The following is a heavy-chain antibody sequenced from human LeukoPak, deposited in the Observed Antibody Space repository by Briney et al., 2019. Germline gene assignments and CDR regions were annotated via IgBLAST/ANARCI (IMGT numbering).Heavy chain of an antibody. J-gene: IGHJ4*02. V-gene: IGHV4-34*01. CDR1: GGSFSGYY. D-gene: IGHD3-22*01. CDR2: INHSGST. Sequence: SETLSLTCAVYGGSFSGYYWSWIRQPPGKGLEWIGEINHSGSTNYNPSLKSRVTISVDTSKNQFSLKLSSVTAADTAVYYCASLPYDSSGYYYEAFDYWGQGTLVTVS. CDR3: ASLPYDSSGYYYEAFDY.